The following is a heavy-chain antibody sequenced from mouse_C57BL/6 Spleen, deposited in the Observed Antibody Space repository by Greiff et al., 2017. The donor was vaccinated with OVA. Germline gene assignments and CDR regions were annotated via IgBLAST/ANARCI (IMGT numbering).Heavy chain of an antibody. D-gene: IGHD3-2*02. CDR2: IWSDGST. CDR1: GFSLTSYG. V-gene: IGHV2-6-1*01. CDR3: ARHADSSGYRYYAMDY. Sequence: VQLQQSGPGLVAPSQSLSITCTVSGFSLTSYGVHWVRQPPGKGLEWLVVIWSDGSTTYNSALKSRLSISKDNSKSQVFLKMNSLQTDDTAMYYCARHADSSGYRYYAMDYWGQGTSVTVSS. J-gene: IGHJ4*01.